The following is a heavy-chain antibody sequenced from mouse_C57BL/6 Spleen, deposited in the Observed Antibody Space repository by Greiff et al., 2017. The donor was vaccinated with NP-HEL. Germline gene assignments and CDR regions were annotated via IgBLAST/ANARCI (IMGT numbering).Heavy chain of an antibody. CDR1: GYAFTNYL. Sequence: VQLQQSGAELVRPGTSVKVSCKASGYAFTNYLIERVKQRPGQGLEWIGVIYPGSGGTNYNEKFKGKATLTADNTSSTAYMQLSSLTSEDSAVYFGARGDYGYGEAWFAYWGQGTLVTVSA. D-gene: IGHD2-2*01. J-gene: IGHJ3*01. CDR3: ARGDYGYGEAWFAY. V-gene: IGHV1-54*01. CDR2: IYPGSGGT.